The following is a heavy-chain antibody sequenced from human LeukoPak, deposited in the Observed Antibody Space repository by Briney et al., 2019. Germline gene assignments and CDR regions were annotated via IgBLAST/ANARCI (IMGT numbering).Heavy chain of an antibody. Sequence: GGSLRLSCAASGFTFSSYAMSWVRQAPGKGLEWVSAISGSGGSTYYADSVMGRFTISRDNSKNTLYLQMNSLRAEDTAVYYCAKDASDIVVVPAALKPQNYYYGMDVWGKGTTVTVSS. CDR1: GFTFSSYA. D-gene: IGHD2-2*01. V-gene: IGHV3-23*01. J-gene: IGHJ6*04. CDR3: AKDASDIVVVPAALKPQNYYYGMDV. CDR2: ISGSGGST.